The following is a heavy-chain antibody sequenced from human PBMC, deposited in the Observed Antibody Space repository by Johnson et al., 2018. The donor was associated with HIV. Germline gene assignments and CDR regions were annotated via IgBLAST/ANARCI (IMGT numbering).Heavy chain of an antibody. D-gene: IGHD3-16*01. V-gene: IGHV3-9*01. CDR2: ISWNSGSI. CDR1: VFTFDDYA. Sequence: VQLVESGGGLVQPGRSLRLSCAASVFTFDDYAMHWVRQAPGKGLEWVSGISWNSGSIGYVDSMKGRFTISRDNAKNSLYLQMNSLGVEDTALYYCARTACNGASCLGYDPFDVWGQGAMVTVSS. CDR3: ARTACNGASCLGYDPFDV. J-gene: IGHJ3*01.